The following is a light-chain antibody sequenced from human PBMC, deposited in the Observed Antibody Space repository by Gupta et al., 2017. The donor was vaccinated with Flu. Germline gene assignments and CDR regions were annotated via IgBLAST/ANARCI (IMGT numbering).Light chain of an antibody. Sequence: DIQMTQSPSSLSASVGDRVTITCRASQSISSYLNWYQQKPGKAPKLLIYAASSLQSGVPSRFSDSGSGRDFTLTISRRQPEDFATYYCQQSDTTPYSFDQATNVQIK. V-gene: IGKV1-39*01. CDR3: QQSDTTPYS. CDR2: AAS. J-gene: IGKJ2*03. CDR1: QSISSY.